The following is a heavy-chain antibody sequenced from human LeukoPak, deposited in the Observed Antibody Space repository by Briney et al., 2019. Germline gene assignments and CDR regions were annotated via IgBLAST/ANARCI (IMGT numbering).Heavy chain of an antibody. J-gene: IGHJ6*04. CDR3: AKSSGYDYYYYGMDV. V-gene: IGHV3-33*06. D-gene: IGHD5-12*01. Sequence: GGSLRLSCAASGFTFSSYGMHWVRQAPGKGLEWVAVIWYDGSNKYYADSVKGRFTISRDNSKNTLYLQMNSLRAEDTAVYYCAKSSGYDYYYYGMDVWGKGTTVTVSS. CDR1: GFTFSSYG. CDR2: IWYDGSNK.